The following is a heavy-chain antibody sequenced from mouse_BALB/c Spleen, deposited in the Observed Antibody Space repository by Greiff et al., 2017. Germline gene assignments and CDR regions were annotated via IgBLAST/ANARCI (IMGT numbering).Heavy chain of an antibody. CDR3: ARDRGLTLDY. D-gene: IGHD3-1*01. J-gene: IGHJ2*01. CDR2: ISSGGSYT. Sequence: EVHLVESGGGLVKPGGSLKLSCAASGFTFSSYAMSWVRQSPEKRLEWVAEISSGGSYTYYPDTVTGRFTISRDNAKNTLYLEMSSLRSEDTAMYYCARDRGLTLDYWGQGTTLTVSS. CDR1: GFTFSSYA. V-gene: IGHV5-9-4*01.